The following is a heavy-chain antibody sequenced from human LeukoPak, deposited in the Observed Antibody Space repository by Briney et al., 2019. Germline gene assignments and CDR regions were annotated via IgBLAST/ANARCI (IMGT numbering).Heavy chain of an antibody. Sequence: PSETLSPTCTVSGRSISSSSYDWGWIRQPPGKGLEWIGSIYYSRGTYYNPSLKSRVTISVDASKNQFSLKLSSVTAADTAVYCCARTGFYGGPDYWGQGTLVTVSS. CDR3: ARTGFYGGPDY. D-gene: IGHD4-23*01. CDR2: IYYSRGT. J-gene: IGHJ4*02. CDR1: GRSISSSSYD. V-gene: IGHV4-39*01.